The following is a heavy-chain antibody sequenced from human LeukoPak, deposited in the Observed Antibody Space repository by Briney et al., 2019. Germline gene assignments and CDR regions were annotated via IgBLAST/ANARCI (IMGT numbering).Heavy chain of an antibody. Sequence: PGRSLRLSCAASGFIFNNYGIHWVRQAPGKGLEWVALIWYDGNNKFYADSVKGRFTISRDNSKNTLHLQMNSLRAEDTAIYYCARDMEGASTAMEVWGQGTTVTVSS. CDR2: IWYDGNNK. J-gene: IGHJ6*02. V-gene: IGHV3-33*01. CDR1: GFIFNNYG. CDR3: ARDMEGASTAMEV. D-gene: IGHD1-1*01.